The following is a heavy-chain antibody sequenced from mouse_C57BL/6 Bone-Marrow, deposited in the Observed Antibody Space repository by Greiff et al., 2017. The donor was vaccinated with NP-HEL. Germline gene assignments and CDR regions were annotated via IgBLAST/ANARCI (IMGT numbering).Heavy chain of an antibody. CDR1: GFTFRDYY. CDR2: ISNGGGST. J-gene: IGHJ4*01. D-gene: IGHD1-3*01. CDR3: ARHGGSGRAMDY. Sequence: EVKLVESGGGLVQPGGSLKLSCAASGFTFRDYYMYWVRQTPEKRLEWVAYISNGGGSTYSTDTVKGRFTISRDNAKNTLYLQMSRLKSEDTAMYYCARHGGSGRAMDYWGQGTSVTVSS. V-gene: IGHV5-12*01.